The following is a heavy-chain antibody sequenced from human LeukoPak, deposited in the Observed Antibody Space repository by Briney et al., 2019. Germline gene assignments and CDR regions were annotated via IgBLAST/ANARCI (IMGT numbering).Heavy chain of an antibody. CDR3: ARGYCSSTSCYATDY. V-gene: IGHV1-69*13. CDR2: IIPIFGAA. J-gene: IGHJ4*02. Sequence: ASVKVSCKASGGTFSSCTISWVRQAPGHGLEWMGGIIPIFGAANYAQKFQGRVTITADESTSTAYMELSSLRSEDTAVYYCARGYCSSTSCYATDYWGQGTLVTVSS. D-gene: IGHD2-2*01. CDR1: GGTFSSCT.